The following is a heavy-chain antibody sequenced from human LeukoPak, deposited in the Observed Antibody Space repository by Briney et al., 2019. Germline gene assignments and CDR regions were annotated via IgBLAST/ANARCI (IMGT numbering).Heavy chain of an antibody. J-gene: IGHJ4*02. CDR1: GGTFSSYA. V-gene: IGHV1-69*05. CDR2: IIPIFGTA. Sequence: ASVKVSCKASGGTFSSYAISWVRQAPGQGLEWMGRIIPIFGTANYAQKFQGRVTITTDESTSTAYMELSSLRSEDTAVYYCASAHAHDFWSGYYFDYWGQGTLVTVSS. D-gene: IGHD3-3*01. CDR3: ASAHAHDFWSGYYFDY.